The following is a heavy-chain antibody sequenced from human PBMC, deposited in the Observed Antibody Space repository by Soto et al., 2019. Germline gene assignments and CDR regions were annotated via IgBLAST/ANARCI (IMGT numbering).Heavy chain of an antibody. CDR3: ARDYDFWSGSKRPGLDP. D-gene: IGHD3-3*01. V-gene: IGHV3-11*01. CDR2: ISSSGSTI. CDR1: GFTFSDYY. J-gene: IGHJ5*02. Sequence: LRLSCAASGFTFSDYYMSWIRQAPGKGLEWVSYISSSGSTIYYADSVKGRFTISRDNAKNSLYLQMNSLRAEDTAVYYCARDYDFWSGSKRPGLDPWGQGTLVTVSS.